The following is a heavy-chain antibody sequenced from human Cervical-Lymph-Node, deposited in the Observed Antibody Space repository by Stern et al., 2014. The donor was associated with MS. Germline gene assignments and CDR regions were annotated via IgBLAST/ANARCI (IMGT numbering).Heavy chain of an antibody. CDR2: INADTGDT. Sequence: VQLLESGAEVRKPGASVKVSCKASGYTFNDYVMHWVRQAPGQRLEWLGWINADTGDTQYSQNFQDRVTISRDTSATTASMELTSLTSEDTSVYFCAREAFRSGWRVFDFWGQGTLVTVSP. V-gene: IGHV1-3*01. CDR3: AREAFRSGWRVFDF. D-gene: IGHD6-19*01. CDR1: GYTFNDYV. J-gene: IGHJ4*02.